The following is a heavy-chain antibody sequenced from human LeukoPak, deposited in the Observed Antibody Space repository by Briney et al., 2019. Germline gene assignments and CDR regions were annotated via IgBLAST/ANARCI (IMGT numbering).Heavy chain of an antibody. D-gene: IGHD3-22*01. CDR3: ARDYYDSSGHYLDY. V-gene: IGHV4-4*07. CDR2: IYTSGST. J-gene: IGHJ4*02. CDR1: GGSISSYY. Sequence: SETLSLTCTVSGGSISSYYWSWIRQPAGKGLEWIGRIYTSGSTNYNPSLKSRVTMSVDTSKNQFSLKLSSVTAADTAVYYCARDYYDSSGHYLDYWGQGTLVTVSS.